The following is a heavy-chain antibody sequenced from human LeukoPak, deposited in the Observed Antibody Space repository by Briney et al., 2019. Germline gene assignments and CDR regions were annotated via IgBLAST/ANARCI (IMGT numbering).Heavy chain of an antibody. CDR2: IAFDGANR. D-gene: IGHD1/OR15-1a*01. V-gene: IGHV3-30*03. CDR1: GFNFRNYG. J-gene: IGHJ4*02. CDR3: ASQQRTRYEVKYYYEH. Sequence: PGGSLRLSCEASGFNFRNYGMHWVRQAPGKGLEWVAVIAFDGANRYYADSVKGRFTISRDNSKNTVSLQMNSLRPEDTGLYYCASQQRTRYEVKYYYEHWGQGTLVTVSS.